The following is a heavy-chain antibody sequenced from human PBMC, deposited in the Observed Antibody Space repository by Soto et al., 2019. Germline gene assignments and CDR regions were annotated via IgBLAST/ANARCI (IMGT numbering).Heavy chain of an antibody. Sequence: QVQLQESGPGLVTPSETLSLTCAVSGASIISSNWWSWIRQPPGMGLEWIGEVHHSGGTNYNPSLRSXXSXSXXKSKNQYSLKLNSVTAADTAVYYCARGWGIHTVTKWGQGTLVTVSS. CDR1: GASIISSNW. J-gene: IGHJ4*02. D-gene: IGHD3-16*01. CDR3: ARGWGIHTVTK. V-gene: IGHV4-4*02. CDR2: VHHSGGT.